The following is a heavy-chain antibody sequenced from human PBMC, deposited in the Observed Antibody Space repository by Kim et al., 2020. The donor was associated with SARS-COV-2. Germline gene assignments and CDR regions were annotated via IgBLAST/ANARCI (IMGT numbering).Heavy chain of an antibody. CDR3: SSVVAEIRDYYYMDD. V-gene: IGHV3-53*01. Sequence: GGSLRLSCAASGFSVSVTYMSWVRQAPGRGLEWVSVLYTGGSSYYADSVKGRFIISRDDSENTLYLRMNSLSAEDTAVYFCSSVVAEIRDYYYMDDWGKG. D-gene: IGHD2-15*01. CDR1: GFSVSVTY. J-gene: IGHJ6*03. CDR2: LYTGGSS.